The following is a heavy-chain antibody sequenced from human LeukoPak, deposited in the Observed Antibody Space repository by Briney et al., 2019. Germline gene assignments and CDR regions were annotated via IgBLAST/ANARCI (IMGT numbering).Heavy chain of an antibody. CDR3: ARSRGMIAGWNDY. CDR1: GGSISSGSYY. J-gene: IGHJ4*02. V-gene: IGHV4-61*02. CDR2: IYTSGST. D-gene: IGHD3-22*01. Sequence: SETLSLTCTVSGGSISSGSYYWSWIRQPAGKGLEWIGRIYTSGSTNYNPSLKSRVTISVDTSKNQFSLKLSSVTAADPAVYYCARSRGMIAGWNDYWGQGTLVTVSS.